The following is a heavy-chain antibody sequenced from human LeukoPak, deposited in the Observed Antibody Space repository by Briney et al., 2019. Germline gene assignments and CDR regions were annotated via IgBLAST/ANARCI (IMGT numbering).Heavy chain of an antibody. D-gene: IGHD6-6*01. CDR1: GGTFSSYA. V-gene: IGHV1-69*05. Sequence: ASVKVSCKASGGTFSSYAISWVRQAPGQGLEWMGGIIPIFGTANYAQKFQGRVTITTDESTSTAYMELSSLRSEDTAVYYCARGELEHSSSSGPRAAKYYFDYWGQGTLVTVSS. CDR2: IIPIFGTA. J-gene: IGHJ4*02. CDR3: ARGELEHSSSSGPRAAKYYFDY.